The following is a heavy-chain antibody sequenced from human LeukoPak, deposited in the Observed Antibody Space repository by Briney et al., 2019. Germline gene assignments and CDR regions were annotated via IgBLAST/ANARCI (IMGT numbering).Heavy chain of an antibody. Sequence: ASVKVSCKASGYTFTGYYMHWVRQAPGQGLEWMGWINPNSGGTNYAQKFQGWVTMTRDTSISTAYMELSRLRSDDTAVYYCARGIAVAGKDCWFDPWGQGTLVTVSS. CDR1: GYTFTGYY. CDR2: INPNSGGT. V-gene: IGHV1-2*04. D-gene: IGHD6-19*01. CDR3: ARGIAVAGKDCWFDP. J-gene: IGHJ5*02.